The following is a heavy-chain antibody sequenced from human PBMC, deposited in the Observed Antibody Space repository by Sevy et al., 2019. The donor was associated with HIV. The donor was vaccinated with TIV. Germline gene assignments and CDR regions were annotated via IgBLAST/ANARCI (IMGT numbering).Heavy chain of an antibody. D-gene: IGHD2-8*01. Sequence: GGSLRLSCAASGFTFSSYSMNWARQAPGKGLEWVSSISSSSSYIYYADSVKGRFTISRDNAKNSLYLQMNSLRAEDTAVYYCARVPNGGEYYFDYWGQGTLVTVSS. CDR3: ARVPNGGEYYFDY. CDR2: ISSSSSYI. V-gene: IGHV3-21*01. J-gene: IGHJ4*02. CDR1: GFTFSSYS.